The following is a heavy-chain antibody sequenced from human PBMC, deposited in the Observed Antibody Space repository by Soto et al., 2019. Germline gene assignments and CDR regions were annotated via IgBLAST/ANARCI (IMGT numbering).Heavy chain of an antibody. Sequence: QLQLQESGSGLVKPSQTLSLTCAVSGGSIGSGGYSWSWIRQPPGKGLEWIGNIYHGGSSYYNPSLERRVAISMDRSNNQFSLKLSSVTAADTAVYYCARAPYCTSTTCYPDPNWFDPWGQGALVTVSS. V-gene: IGHV4-30-2*01. CDR2: IYHGGSS. CDR1: GGSIGSGGYS. CDR3: ARAPYCTSTTCYPDPNWFDP. D-gene: IGHD2-2*01. J-gene: IGHJ5*02.